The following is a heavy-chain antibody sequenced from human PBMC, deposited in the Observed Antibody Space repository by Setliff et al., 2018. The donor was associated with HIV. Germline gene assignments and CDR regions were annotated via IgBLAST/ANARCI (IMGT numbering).Heavy chain of an antibody. CDR2: IAYSGST. CDR3: ASPRGYCSGGTCHFWYFDL. J-gene: IGHJ2*01. V-gene: IGHV4-39*01. D-gene: IGHD2-15*01. CDR1: GGSISSSTYY. Sequence: KPSETLSLTCTVSGGSISSSTYYWGWIRQPPGKGLEWIGTIAYSGSTYYNPSLKSRYTISVDTSKNQFSLKLSSVTAADTALYYCASPRGYCSGGTCHFWYFDLWGRGTLVTVSS.